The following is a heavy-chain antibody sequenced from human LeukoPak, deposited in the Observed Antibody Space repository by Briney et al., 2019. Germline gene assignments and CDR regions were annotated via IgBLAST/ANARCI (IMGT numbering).Heavy chain of an antibody. J-gene: IGHJ4*02. V-gene: IGHV1-69*05. D-gene: IGHD3-10*01. CDR3: ARVFARGGEISGSYYYY. Sequence: SVKVSCKASGGTFSTYAVNWVRQAPGQGLEWMGGIIPLFGTANYAQKFQGRVTITTDESTSTAYMELSSHRSEDTAIYCCARVFARGGEISGSYYYYWGQGTLVTVSS. CDR1: GGTFSTYA. CDR2: IIPLFGTA.